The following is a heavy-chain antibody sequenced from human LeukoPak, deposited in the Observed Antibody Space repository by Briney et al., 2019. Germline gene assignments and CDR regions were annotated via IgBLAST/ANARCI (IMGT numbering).Heavy chain of an antibody. D-gene: IGHD3-3*01. V-gene: IGHV4-34*01. CDR2: IDNNGIT. Sequence: PSETLSLTCAVSGESFSGNFWTWIRQSPGKGLEWIGEIDNNGITNYNPSLKSRVTMSVDTTRKRFSPRLTSESAADTGVYYCARGGGGVKAFYFDYWGQGSLVTVSS. CDR3: ARGGGGVKAFYFDY. J-gene: IGHJ4*02. CDR1: GESFSGNF.